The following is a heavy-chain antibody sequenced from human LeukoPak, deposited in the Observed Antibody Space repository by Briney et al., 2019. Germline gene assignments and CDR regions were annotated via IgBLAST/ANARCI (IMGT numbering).Heavy chain of an antibody. CDR3: ATALWSDAFDI. CDR2: ISYDGSNK. CDR1: GFTFSSYA. D-gene: IGHD3-10*01. Sequence: PGGSLRLSCAASGFTFSSYAMHWVRQAPGKGLEWVAVISYDGSNKYYADSVKGRFTISRDNAKNSLYLQMNSLRAEDTAVYYCATALWSDAFDIWGQGTMVTVSS. J-gene: IGHJ3*02. V-gene: IGHV3-30-3*01.